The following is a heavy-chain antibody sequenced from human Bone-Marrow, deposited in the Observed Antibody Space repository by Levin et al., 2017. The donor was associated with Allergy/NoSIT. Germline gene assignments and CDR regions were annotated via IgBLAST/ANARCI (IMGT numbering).Heavy chain of an antibody. CDR3: ARAPGAASFEP. D-gene: IGHD3-9*01. V-gene: IGHV1-8*01. CDR2: LNLNTGNT. J-gene: IGHJ5*02. Sequence: AASVKVSCKASGHTFSGYDIHWVRQATGQGLEWMGWLNLNTGNTGYAQKFQGRVIMTRDTFLRTAYMELSSLRSEDTAVYYCARAPGAASFEPWGPGTLVSVS. CDR1: GHTFSGYD.